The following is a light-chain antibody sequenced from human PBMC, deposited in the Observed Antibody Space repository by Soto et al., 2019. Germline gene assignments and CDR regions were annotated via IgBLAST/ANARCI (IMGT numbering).Light chain of an antibody. J-gene: IGKJ5*01. CDR3: QQRSNWPIT. V-gene: IGKV3-11*01. CDR2: DAS. CDR1: QSISRS. Sequence: IVLTQSPGTLSLSPGEGATLSCRASQSISRSLAWYQQKPGQAPRLLIYDASNRATGIPARFSGSGSGTDFTLTISSLEPEDFAVYYCQQRSNWPITFGQGRRLENK.